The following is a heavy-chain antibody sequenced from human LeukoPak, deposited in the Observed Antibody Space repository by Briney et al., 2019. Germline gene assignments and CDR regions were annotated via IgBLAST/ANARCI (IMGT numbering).Heavy chain of an antibody. CDR3: ARGRVRGGNYFDY. J-gene: IGHJ4*02. CDR1: GFTFRSYA. D-gene: IGHD3-16*01. Sequence: PGRSLRLSCAASGFTFRSYAMHWVRQAPGKGLEWLAVISYDGSNKYHAYSVKDRFTVTRDNANNTLYLQMNSLRAEDTAVYYCARGRVRGGNYFDYWGQGTLVTVSS. CDR2: ISYDGSNK. V-gene: IGHV3-30-3*01.